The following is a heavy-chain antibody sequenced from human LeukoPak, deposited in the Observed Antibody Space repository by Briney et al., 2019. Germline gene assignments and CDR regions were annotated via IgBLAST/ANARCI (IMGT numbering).Heavy chain of an antibody. J-gene: IGHJ6*02. CDR2: ISSSSSYK. Sequence: GGSLRLSCAASGFTFSSYIMNWVRQAAGKGLEWVSSISSSSSYKYYADSVQGRFTISRDNAKNSLYLQMNSLSAEDTAVYYWARVDDALWSGQRYYYYGMDVWGQGTTVTVSS. D-gene: IGHD3-3*01. CDR3: ARVDDALWSGQRYYYYGMDV. V-gene: IGHV3-21*01. CDR1: GFTFSSYI.